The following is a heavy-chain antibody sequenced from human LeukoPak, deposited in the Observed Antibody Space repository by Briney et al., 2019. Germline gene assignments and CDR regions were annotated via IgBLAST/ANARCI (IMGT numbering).Heavy chain of an antibody. V-gene: IGHV4-61*02. CDR3: ASQTWIQLWLVDY. CDR1: GVSISSGSYY. D-gene: IGHD5-18*01. Sequence: PSETLSLTCTVSGVSISSGSYYWSWIRQPAGKGLEWIGRIYTSGSTNYNPSLKSRVTISVDTSKNQFSLKLSSVTAADTAVYYCASQTWIQLWLVDYWGQGTLVTVSS. CDR2: IYTSGST. J-gene: IGHJ4*02.